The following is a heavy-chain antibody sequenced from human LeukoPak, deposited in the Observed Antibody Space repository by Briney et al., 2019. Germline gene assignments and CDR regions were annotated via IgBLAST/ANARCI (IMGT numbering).Heavy chain of an antibody. CDR3: ARTTYCYGSGSYPADY. V-gene: IGHV1-18*01. CDR2: ISAYNGNT. J-gene: IGHJ4*02. CDR1: GYTFTSYG. Sequence: ASVKVSCKASGYTFTSYGISWVRQAPGQGLEWMGWISAYNGNTNYAQKLQGRVTMTTDTSTSTAYMELRSLRSDDTAVYYCARTTYCYGSGSYPADYWGQGTLVTVSS. D-gene: IGHD3-10*01.